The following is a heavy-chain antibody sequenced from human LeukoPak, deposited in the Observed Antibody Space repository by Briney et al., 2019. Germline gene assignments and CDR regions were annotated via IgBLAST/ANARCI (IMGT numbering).Heavy chain of an antibody. J-gene: IGHJ4*02. D-gene: IGHD2-21*02. CDR2: ISDDGNYI. CDR1: GFTFSTYS. Sequence: GGSLRLSCAASGFTFSTYSGNWIRQAPGKGLEWVSSISDDGNYIFYADSVKGRFTISRDNAKNSLYLQMNSLRAEDTAVYYCARDGSRGNLVTAPDFWGQGTLVTVSS. CDR3: ARDGSRGNLVTAPDF. V-gene: IGHV3-21*01.